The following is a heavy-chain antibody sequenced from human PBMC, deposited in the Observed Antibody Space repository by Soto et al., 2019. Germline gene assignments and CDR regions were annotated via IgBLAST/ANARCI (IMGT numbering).Heavy chain of an antibody. D-gene: IGHD6-19*01. CDR3: ARSYSSGWYRIWGYFDY. V-gene: IGHV3-53*02. CDR2: IYSGGST. J-gene: IGHJ4*02. Sequence: EVQLVETGGGLIQPGGSLRLSCAASGFTVSSNYMSWVRQAPGKGLEWVSVIYSGGSTYYADSVKGRFTISRDNSKNTLYLQMNSLRAEDTAVYYCARSYSSGWYRIWGYFDYWGQGTLVTVSS. CDR1: GFTVSSNY.